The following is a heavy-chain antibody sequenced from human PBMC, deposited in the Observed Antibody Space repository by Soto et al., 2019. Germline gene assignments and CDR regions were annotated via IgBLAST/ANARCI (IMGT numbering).Heavy chain of an antibody. D-gene: IGHD6-19*01. V-gene: IGHV3-30-3*01. Sequence: PGGSLRLSCAASGFTFSSYAMHWVRQAPGKGLEWVAVISYDGSNKYYADSVKGRFTISRDNSKNTLYLQMNSLRAEDTAVYYCARVVSSGWPYYYYYGMDVWGQGTTVTVS. CDR1: GFTFSSYA. CDR3: ARVVSSGWPYYYYYGMDV. J-gene: IGHJ6*02. CDR2: ISYDGSNK.